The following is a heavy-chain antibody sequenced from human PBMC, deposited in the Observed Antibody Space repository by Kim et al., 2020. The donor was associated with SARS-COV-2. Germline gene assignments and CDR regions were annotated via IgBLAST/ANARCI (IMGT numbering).Heavy chain of an antibody. Sequence: GGSLRLSCAASGLIFSDYYMSWIRQAPGKGLEWVSYISSSSGYTNYADSVKGRFTISRDNAKNSLYLQMNSLRAEDTAVYYCARAPELELCDYWGQGTLV. CDR2: ISSSSGYT. CDR3: ARAPELELCDY. D-gene: IGHD1-7*01. CDR1: GLIFSDYY. J-gene: IGHJ4*02. V-gene: IGHV3-11*06.